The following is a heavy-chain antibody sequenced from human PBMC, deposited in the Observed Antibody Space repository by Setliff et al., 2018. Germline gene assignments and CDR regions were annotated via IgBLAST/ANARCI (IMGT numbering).Heavy chain of an antibody. Sequence: GGSLRLSCAASGLTFRSYWMSWVRQAPGKGLEWVANIKKDGSIKYYLDSVRGRFTISRDNAENSLTLQMNSLRVEDTAVYFCARLGPIKTHTQYDYWGQGTLVTVSS. D-gene: IGHD5-12*01. CDR1: GLTFRSYW. CDR2: IKKDGSIK. CDR3: ARLGPIKTHTQYDY. J-gene: IGHJ4*02. V-gene: IGHV3-7*01.